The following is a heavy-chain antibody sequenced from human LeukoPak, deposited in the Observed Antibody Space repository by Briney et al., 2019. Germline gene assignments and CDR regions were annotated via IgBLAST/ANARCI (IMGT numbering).Heavy chain of an antibody. J-gene: IGHJ3*02. CDR3: AREDTVDAFDI. D-gene: IGHD4-17*01. V-gene: IGHV3-48*03. CDR2: ISSSGRTI. Sequence: GGSLRLPCAASGFTFSTYEMNWVRQAPGKGLEWISYISSSGRTIYYADSVKGRLTVSRDNAKNSLYLQMNSLRGEDTAIYYCAREDTVDAFDIWGQGTMVTVSS. CDR1: GFTFSTYE.